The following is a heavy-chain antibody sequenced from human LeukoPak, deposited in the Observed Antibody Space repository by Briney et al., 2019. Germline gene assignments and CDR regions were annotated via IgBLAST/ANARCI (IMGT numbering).Heavy chain of an antibody. CDR1: GGSITRSNFY. CDR2: IHYSGKT. V-gene: IGHV4-39*02. D-gene: IGHD6-19*01. CDR3: AKVGGLAVAGTDNWMAP. J-gene: IGHJ5*02. Sequence: KPSETLSLTCNVAGGSITRSNFYWGWIRQPPGKRLEWIGNIHYSGKTYYNPSLMGRVTISIDTSKNQFSLKLSSVTAADTAVYSCAKVGGLAVAGTDNWMAPWGQGTLVTVSS.